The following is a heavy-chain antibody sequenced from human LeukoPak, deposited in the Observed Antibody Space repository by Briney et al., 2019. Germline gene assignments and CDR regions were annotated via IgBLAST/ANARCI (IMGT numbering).Heavy chain of an antibody. J-gene: IGHJ4*02. D-gene: IGHD2-15*01. Sequence: GASVKVSCKASGYTFTGYYMHWARQAPGQGLEWMGWINPNSGGTNYAQKFQGRVTMTRDTSISTAYMELSRLRSDDTAVYYCAIGYCSGGSCYSVWAYWGQGTLVTVSS. CDR3: AIGYCSGGSCYSVWAY. CDR1: GYTFTGYY. CDR2: INPNSGGT. V-gene: IGHV1-2*02.